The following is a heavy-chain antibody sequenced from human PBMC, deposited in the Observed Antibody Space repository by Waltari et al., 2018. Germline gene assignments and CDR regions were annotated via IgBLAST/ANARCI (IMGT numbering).Heavy chain of an antibody. CDR2: IIPIFGEG. V-gene: IGHV1-69*12. CDR1: GGTFSSDD. J-gene: IGHJ3*02. Sequence: QVQLVQSGAEVKKPGSSVKVSCKASGGTFSSDDLSWVRKAPGQGLEWMGGIIPIFGEGNYAQKCQGRVTITADEPTSTAYMELSSLRPEDTAVYYCARQRDSGSYYAADAFDIWGQGTMVTVSS. CDR3: ARQRDSGSYYAADAFDI. D-gene: IGHD1-26*01.